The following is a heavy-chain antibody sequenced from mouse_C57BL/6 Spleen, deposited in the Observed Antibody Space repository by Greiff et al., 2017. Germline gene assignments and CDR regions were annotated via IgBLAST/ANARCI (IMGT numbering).Heavy chain of an antibody. CDR1: GYTFTDYN. CDR2: INPNNGGT. CDR3: ARGGNYVLAWFAY. V-gene: IGHV1-22*01. D-gene: IGHD2-1*01. J-gene: IGHJ3*01. Sequence: EVQLQQSGPELVKPGASVKMSCKASGYTFTDYNMHWVKQSHGKSLEWIGYINPNNGGTSYNQKFKGKATLTVNKSSSTAYMELRSLTSEDSAVYYCARGGNYVLAWFAYWGQGTLVTVSA.